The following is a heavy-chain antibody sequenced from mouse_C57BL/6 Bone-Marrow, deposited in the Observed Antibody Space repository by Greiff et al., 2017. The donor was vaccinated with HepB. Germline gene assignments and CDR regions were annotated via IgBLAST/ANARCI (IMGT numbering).Heavy chain of an antibody. CDR1: GYTFTSYW. Sequence: QVQLQQPGAELVKPGASVKMSCKASGYTFTSYWITWVKQRPGQGLEWIGDIYPGSGSTNYNEKFKSKATLTVDTSSSTAYMQLSSLTSEDSAVYYCARGGSTMVTTTTGDYWGQGTTLTVSS. J-gene: IGHJ2*01. D-gene: IGHD2-2*01. CDR2: IYPGSGST. V-gene: IGHV1-55*01. CDR3: ARGGSTMVTTTTGDY.